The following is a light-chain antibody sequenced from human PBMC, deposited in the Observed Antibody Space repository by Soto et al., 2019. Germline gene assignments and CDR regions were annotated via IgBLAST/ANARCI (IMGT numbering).Light chain of an antibody. Sequence: DIVMTQSPDSLAVSLGERATIHCKSSQSILFTSDNKNYLAWYQQKSGQPPRLLIYWASTRESGVPDRFSGRGSGTDFSLTISSLEAEDVPVYYCQQHYTTPRTFGQGTKVDIK. CDR1: QSILFTSDNKNY. CDR2: WAS. CDR3: QQHYTTPRT. J-gene: IGKJ1*01. V-gene: IGKV4-1*01.